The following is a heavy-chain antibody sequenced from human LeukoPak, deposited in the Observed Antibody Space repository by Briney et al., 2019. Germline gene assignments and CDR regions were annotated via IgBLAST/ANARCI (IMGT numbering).Heavy chain of an antibody. J-gene: IGHJ4*02. Sequence: SQTLSLTCNVSVGSINSGNYYWSWIRQPAGKRLEWIGRIYGSGSTTYNPSLRSRVTILVDTSKNQFSLRLTSVTAADTAVYYCARAGGVLGYFDYWGQGALVTVSS. V-gene: IGHV4-61*02. CDR2: IYGSGST. D-gene: IGHD6-13*01. CDR1: VGSINSGNYY. CDR3: ARAGGVLGYFDY.